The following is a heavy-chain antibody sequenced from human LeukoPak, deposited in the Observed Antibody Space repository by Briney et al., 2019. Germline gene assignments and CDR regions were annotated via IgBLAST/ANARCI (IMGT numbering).Heavy chain of an antibody. D-gene: IGHD6-13*01. V-gene: IGHV4-4*07. CDR2: IYASGST. CDR1: GGSISSYY. CDR3: ARASSSWAPNWFDP. J-gene: IGHJ5*02. Sequence: SETLSLTCTVSGGSISSYYWSWIRQPAGKGLEWIGRIYASGSTNYNPSLKGRVTMSVDTSKNQFSLKLSSVTAADTAVYYCARASSSWAPNWFDPWGQGTLVTVSS.